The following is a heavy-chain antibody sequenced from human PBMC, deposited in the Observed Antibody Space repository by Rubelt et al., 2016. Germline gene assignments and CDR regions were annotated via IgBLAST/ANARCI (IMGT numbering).Heavy chain of an antibody. D-gene: IGHD5-12*01. V-gene: IGHV3-23*01. J-gene: IGHJ4*02. CDR3: AKDRSSGYDYDDY. Sequence: EWVSTISDSGDDTYYADSVKGRFTISRDNSKNTLYLQMNSLRAEDTAVYYCAKDRSSGYDYDDYWGQGTLVTVSS. CDR2: ISDSGDDT.